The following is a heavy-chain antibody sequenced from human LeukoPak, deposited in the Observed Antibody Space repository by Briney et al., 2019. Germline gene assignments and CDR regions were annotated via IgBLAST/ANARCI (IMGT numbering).Heavy chain of an antibody. Sequence: GGSLRLSCAASGFTFSGSAMHWVRQASGKGLEWVGRIRSKANSYATAYAASVKGRFTISRDDSKNTAYLQMNSLKTEDTAVYYCTRLDGPRGPGRADAFDIWGQGTMVTVSS. CDR1: GFTFSGSA. J-gene: IGHJ3*02. CDR2: IRSKANSYAT. D-gene: IGHD3-10*01. V-gene: IGHV3-73*01. CDR3: TRLDGPRGPGRADAFDI.